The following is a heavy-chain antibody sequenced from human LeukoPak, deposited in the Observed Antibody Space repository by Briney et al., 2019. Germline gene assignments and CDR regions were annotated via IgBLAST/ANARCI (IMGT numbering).Heavy chain of an antibody. V-gene: IGHV5-51*01. CDR3: ARRGFCSGGDCYSAAFDI. D-gene: IGHD2-15*01. Sequence: GESLKISCKGSGYSFNSYWIGWVRQMPGKGLEWMGIIYPGDSDTRYSPSFHGQVTISADKSISTAYLQWSSLKASDTAMYYCARRGFCSGGDCYSAAFDIWGQGTVVTVSS. CDR2: IYPGDSDT. J-gene: IGHJ3*02. CDR1: GYSFNSYW.